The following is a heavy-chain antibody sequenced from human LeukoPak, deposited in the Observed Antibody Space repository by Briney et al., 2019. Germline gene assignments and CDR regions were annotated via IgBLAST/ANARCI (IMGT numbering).Heavy chain of an antibody. J-gene: IGHJ4*02. CDR3: ATPIVVVAATARDY. Sequence: PGRSLRLSCAASGFTFSSYGVHWVRQATGKGLEWVAVISYDGSNKYYADSVKGRFTISRDNSKNTLYLQMNSLRAEDTAVYYCATPIVVVAATARDYWGQGTLVTVSS. D-gene: IGHD2-15*01. CDR1: GFTFSSYG. V-gene: IGHV3-30*03. CDR2: ISYDGSNK.